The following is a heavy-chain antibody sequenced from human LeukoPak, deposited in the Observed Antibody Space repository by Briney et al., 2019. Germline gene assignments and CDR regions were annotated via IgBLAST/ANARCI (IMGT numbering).Heavy chain of an antibody. Sequence: GESLKISCKGSGYSFTSYWIGWVRQMPGKGLEWMGIIYPGDSDTRYSPSFQGQVTTSADKSISTAYLQWSSLKASDTAMYYCARHNQDIVLMVYAMGWYFDLWGRGTLVTVSS. V-gene: IGHV5-51*01. CDR1: GYSFTSYW. CDR2: IYPGDSDT. J-gene: IGHJ2*01. CDR3: ARHNQDIVLMVYAMGWYFDL. D-gene: IGHD2-8*01.